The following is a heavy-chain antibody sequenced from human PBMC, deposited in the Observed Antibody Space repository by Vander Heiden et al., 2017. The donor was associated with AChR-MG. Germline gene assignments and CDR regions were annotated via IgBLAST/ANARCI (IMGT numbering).Heavy chain of an antibody. V-gene: IGHV3-23*01. J-gene: IGHJ6*03. CDR2: ISGSGGST. CDR3: AKGPLRYFRAMDV. Sequence: EVQLLESGGGLVQPGGSLRLSCAASGFTFSSYAMSWVRQAPGKGLEWVAAISGSGGSTYYADSVKGRFTISRDNSKNTLYLQMNSLRAEDTAVYYCAKGPLRYFRAMDVWGKGTTVTVSS. CDR1: GFTFSSYA. D-gene: IGHD3-9*01.